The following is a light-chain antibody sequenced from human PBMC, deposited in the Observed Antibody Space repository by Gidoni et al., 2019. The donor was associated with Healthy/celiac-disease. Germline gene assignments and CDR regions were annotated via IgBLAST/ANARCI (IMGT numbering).Light chain of an antibody. CDR2: DVS. Sequence: QSALTQPRSVSGSPGQSVTISCTGTSSDGGGYNYVSWYQQHPGKAPKLMIYDVSKRPSGVPDRFSGYKSGNTASLTISGLQAEDEADYYCCSYAGSYTVVFGGGTKLTVL. J-gene: IGLJ2*01. V-gene: IGLV2-11*01. CDR1: SSDGGGYNY. CDR3: CSYAGSYTVV.